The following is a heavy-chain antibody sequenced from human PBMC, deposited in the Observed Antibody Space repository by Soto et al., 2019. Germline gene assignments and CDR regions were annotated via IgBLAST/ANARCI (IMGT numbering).Heavy chain of an antibody. V-gene: IGHV3-23*01. Sequence: GGSLRLSCAASGFIFSNYAMSWVRQAPGKGLEWVSGITASGSSIYHADSVKGRFTISRDNSKNTLYLQMNSLRAEDTAVYYCAKDQNRTPGYGLDVWGQGTTVTVSS. J-gene: IGHJ6*02. CDR1: GFIFSNYA. CDR2: ITASGSSI. CDR3: AKDQNRTPGYGLDV.